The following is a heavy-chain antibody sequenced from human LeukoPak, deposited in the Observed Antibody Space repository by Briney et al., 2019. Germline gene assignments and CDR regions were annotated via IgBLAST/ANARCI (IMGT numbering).Heavy chain of an antibody. CDR1: GGSISSDYY. CDR2: IFHSGTT. Sequence: SETLSLTCAVSGGSISSDYYWGWIRQSPRKGLEWIGSIFHSGTTYYNPSLKSRVTISIDTSKNHFSLWLTSVTAADTAVYYCANLGMAFCSGASCYSGVSWGQGTLVTVSS. D-gene: IGHD2-15*01. V-gene: IGHV4-38-2*01. J-gene: IGHJ5*02. CDR3: ANLGMAFCSGASCYSGVS.